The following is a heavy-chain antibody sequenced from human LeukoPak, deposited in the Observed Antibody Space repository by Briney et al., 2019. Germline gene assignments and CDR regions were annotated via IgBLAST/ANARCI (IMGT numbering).Heavy chain of an antibody. CDR3: ARGERYCSGGSCYSELDY. D-gene: IGHD2-15*01. V-gene: IGHV4-59*01. Sequence: PSETLSLTCTVSGGSISSYYWSWIRQPPGKGLEWIGYIYYSGSTNYNPSLKSRVTISVDTSKNQFSLKLSSVTAADTAVYYCARGERYCSGGSCYSELDYWGQGTLVTVSS. CDR1: GGSISSYY. CDR2: IYYSGST. J-gene: IGHJ4*02.